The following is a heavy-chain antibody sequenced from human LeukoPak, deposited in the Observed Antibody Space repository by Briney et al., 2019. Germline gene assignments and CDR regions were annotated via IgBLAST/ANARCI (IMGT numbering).Heavy chain of an antibody. CDR1: GGSISSGGYY. J-gene: IGHJ5*02. CDR2: IYYSGST. Sequence: PSETLSLTCTVSGGSISSGGYYWSWIRQPPGKGLEWIGYIYYSGSTNYNPSLKSRVTISVDTSKNQFSLKLSSVTAADTAVYYCARERSRDWFDPWGQGTLVTVSS. CDR3: ARERSRDWFDP. V-gene: IGHV4-61*08. D-gene: IGHD5-24*01.